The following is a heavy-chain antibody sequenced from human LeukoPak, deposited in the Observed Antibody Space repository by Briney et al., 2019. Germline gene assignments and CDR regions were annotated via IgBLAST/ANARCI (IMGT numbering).Heavy chain of an antibody. CDR2: INHSGST. CDR3: ARGVFVTMVRGAFDY. CDR1: GGSFSGYY. D-gene: IGHD3-10*01. Sequence: SETLSLTCAVYGGSFSGYYWSWIRQPPGKGLEWIGEINHSGSTNYNPSLKSRVTITVDTSKNQFSLKLSSVTAADTAVYYCARGVFVTMVRGAFDYWGQGTLVTVSS. V-gene: IGHV4-34*01. J-gene: IGHJ4*02.